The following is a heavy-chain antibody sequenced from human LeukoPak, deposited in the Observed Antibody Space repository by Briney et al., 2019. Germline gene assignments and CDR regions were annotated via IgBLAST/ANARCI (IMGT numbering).Heavy chain of an antibody. D-gene: IGHD1/OR15-1a*01. J-gene: IGHJ5*02. Sequence: SETLSLTCNVSGGSFTNYYWSWIRQTPEKGLEWIGHINHSGDTSYNPSLRSRVTLSVDRSKNQFSLKVTSVTAADTGVYYCARGPGTVGLSPWGQGTLVTVSS. V-gene: IGHV4-34*01. CDR3: ARGPGTVGLSP. CDR2: INHSGDT. CDR1: GGSFTNYY.